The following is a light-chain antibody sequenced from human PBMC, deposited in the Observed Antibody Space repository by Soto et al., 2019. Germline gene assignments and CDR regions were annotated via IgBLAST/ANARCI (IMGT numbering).Light chain of an antibody. CDR2: GAS. CDR1: QSVSSS. J-gene: IGKJ1*01. Sequence: EIVLTQSPGTLSLSPGERATLSCRTSQSVSSSLAWYQQKPGQAPSLLIYGASTRATGIPARFSGSGSGTEFTLTISSLQSEDCAVYYCQQYKNWPWTFGQ. CDR3: QQYKNWPWT. V-gene: IGKV3-15*01.